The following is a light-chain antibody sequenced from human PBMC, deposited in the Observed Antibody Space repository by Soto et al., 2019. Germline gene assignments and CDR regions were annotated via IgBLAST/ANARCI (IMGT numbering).Light chain of an antibody. V-gene: IGKV3-20*01. CDR1: QSVSSSY. CDR3: QQYGSSPPFT. CDR2: GAS. Sequence: EIVLTQSPGTLSLSPGERATLSCRASQSVSSSYLAWYQQKPGQAPRLLIYGASSRATGIPDRFSGSGSGTDFTLTISRLEPEDFAVYYCQQYGSSPPFTFGPGHKVDIK. J-gene: IGKJ3*01.